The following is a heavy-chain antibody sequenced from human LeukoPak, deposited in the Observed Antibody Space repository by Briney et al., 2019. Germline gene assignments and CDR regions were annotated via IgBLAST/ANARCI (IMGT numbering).Heavy chain of an antibody. CDR2: IRYDGTNK. V-gene: IGHV3-30*02. D-gene: IGHD2-2*01. J-gene: IGHJ4*02. CDR1: GFTFSSYG. CDR3: AKDRESNIVLVPAAVDY. Sequence: PGGSLRLSCAASGFTFSSYGMHWVRQAPGKGLEWVAFIRYDGTNKYYADSVKGRSTISRDNSKNTLYLQMNSLRAGDTAVYYCAKDRESNIVLVPAAVDYWGQGTLVTVSS.